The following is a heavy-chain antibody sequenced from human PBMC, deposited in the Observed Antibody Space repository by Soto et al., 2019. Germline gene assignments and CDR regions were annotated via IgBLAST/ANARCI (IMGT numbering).Heavy chain of an antibody. CDR3: AEVRGFGELHLDY. Sequence: ASVKVSCKASGGTFSSYAISWVRQAPGQGLEWMGGIIPIFGTANYAQKFQGRVTITADESTSTAYMELSSLRSEDTAVYYCAEVRGFGELHLDYWGQGRLVTVSS. J-gene: IGHJ4*02. D-gene: IGHD3-10*01. CDR2: IIPIFGTA. V-gene: IGHV1-69*13. CDR1: GGTFSSYA.